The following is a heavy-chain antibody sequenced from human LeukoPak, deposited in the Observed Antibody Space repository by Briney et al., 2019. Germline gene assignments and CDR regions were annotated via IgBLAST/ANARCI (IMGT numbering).Heavy chain of an antibody. CDR3: ARDLSKGDSSGYYTPSGAFDI. Sequence: GASVTVSCTASGYTFTSYGISWVRQAPGQGLEWMGWISAYNGNTNYAQKLQGRVTMTTDTSTSTAYMELRSLRSDDTAVYYCARDLSKGDSSGYYTPSGAFDIWGQGTMVTVSS. CDR2: ISAYNGNT. V-gene: IGHV1-18*01. D-gene: IGHD3-22*01. J-gene: IGHJ3*02. CDR1: GYTFTSYG.